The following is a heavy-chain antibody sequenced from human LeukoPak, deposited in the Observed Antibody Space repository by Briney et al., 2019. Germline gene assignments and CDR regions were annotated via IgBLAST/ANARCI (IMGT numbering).Heavy chain of an antibody. CDR2: INPSGGT. J-gene: IGHJ3*02. V-gene: IGHV1-46*01. CDR3: AREGRTDYGASRSFDI. Sequence: GASVKVSCKASGYSFTNYYMHWVRHVPGQGPEWMGLINPSGGTKYAQKFHDRVTMTSDTSTSTIYMELSSLTSEDRAVYYCAREGRTDYGASRSFDIWGQGTMVTVSS. D-gene: IGHD4-17*01. CDR1: GYSFTNYY.